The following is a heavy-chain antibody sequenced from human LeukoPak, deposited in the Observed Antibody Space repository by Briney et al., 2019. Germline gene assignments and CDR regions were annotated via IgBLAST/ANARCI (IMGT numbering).Heavy chain of an antibody. Sequence: ASVKVSCKASGYTCTDYYIHWVRQAPGHGLAWMGWINPLSGGTNYARKFQGRVTMTRDTSISTAYMDLNSLTSDDTAVYYCARLFHQDAFDIWGQGTMVTVSS. CDR3: ARLFHQDAFDI. CDR2: INPLSGGT. J-gene: IGHJ3*02. D-gene: IGHD2-2*01. CDR1: GYTCTDYY. V-gene: IGHV1-2*02.